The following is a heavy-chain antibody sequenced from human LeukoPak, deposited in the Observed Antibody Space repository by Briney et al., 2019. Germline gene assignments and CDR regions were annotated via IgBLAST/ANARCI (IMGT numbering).Heavy chain of an antibody. CDR1: GYSFTNYW. V-gene: IGHV5-51*01. CDR2: IYPGDSDT. Sequence: PGESLKISCKGSGYSFTNYWIGWVRQMPGKGLEWMGIIYPGDSDTRYSPSFQGQVTISADKSISTAYLQWSSLKASDTAMYYCARQLTMVRGVLNWFDPWGQGTLVTVSS. CDR3: ARQLTMVRGVLNWFDP. D-gene: IGHD3-10*01. J-gene: IGHJ5*02.